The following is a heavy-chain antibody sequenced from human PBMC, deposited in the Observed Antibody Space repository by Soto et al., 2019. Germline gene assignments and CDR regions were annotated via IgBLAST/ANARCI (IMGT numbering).Heavy chain of an antibody. CDR1: GGSFSGYY. J-gene: IGHJ5*02. CDR3: ARIGLNWNYGDARGWFDP. Sequence: PSETLTLTCAVYGGSFSGYYWSWIRQPPGKGLEWIGEINHSGSTNYNPSLKSRVTISVDTSKNQFSLKLSSVTAADTAVYYCARIGLNWNYGDARGWFDPWGQGTLVTVSS. V-gene: IGHV4-34*01. CDR2: INHSGST. D-gene: IGHD1-7*01.